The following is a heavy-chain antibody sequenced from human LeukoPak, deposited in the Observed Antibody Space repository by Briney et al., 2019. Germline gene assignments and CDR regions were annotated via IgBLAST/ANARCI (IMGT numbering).Heavy chain of an antibody. Sequence: SVKVSCKASGGTFSSYAISWVRQAPGQGLEWMGRIIPIFGIANYAQKFQGRVTITADISTSTAYMELSSLRSEDTAVYYCARQTHYYDSSGYYPYWGQGTLVTVSS. V-gene: IGHV1-69*04. D-gene: IGHD3-22*01. J-gene: IGHJ4*02. CDR2: IIPIFGIA. CDR3: ARQTHYYDSSGYYPY. CDR1: GGTFSSYA.